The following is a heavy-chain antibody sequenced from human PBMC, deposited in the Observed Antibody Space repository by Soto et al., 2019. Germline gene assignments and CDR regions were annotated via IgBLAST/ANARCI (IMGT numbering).Heavy chain of an antibody. CDR2: IIPIFGTA. V-gene: IGHV1-69*06. CDR3: ASAIRGYSYAAYYFDY. CDR1: GGTFSSYS. Sequence: SVNVSCKSSGGTFSSYSISWVRQAPGQGLEWMGGIIPIFGTANYAQKFQGRVTITADKSTSTAYMELSSLRSEDTAVYYCASAIRGYSYAAYYFDYWGQGTLVTVSS. D-gene: IGHD5-18*01. J-gene: IGHJ4*02.